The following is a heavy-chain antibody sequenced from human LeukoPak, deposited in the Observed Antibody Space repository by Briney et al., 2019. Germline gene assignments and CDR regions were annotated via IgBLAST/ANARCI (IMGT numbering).Heavy chain of an antibody. CDR2: INPEETTT. D-gene: IGHD1-14*01. J-gene: IGHJ4*02. V-gene: IGHV3-74*01. Sequence: GGSLRLSCAASGFTFSRYLMHWVRQAPGKGLVWISRINPEETTTSYADSVRGRFTISRDNAKNTLYLEMNSLRTEDTAVYYCARGGLEPVDYWGQGSLVTVSS. CDR3: ARGGLEPVDY. CDR1: GFTFSRYL.